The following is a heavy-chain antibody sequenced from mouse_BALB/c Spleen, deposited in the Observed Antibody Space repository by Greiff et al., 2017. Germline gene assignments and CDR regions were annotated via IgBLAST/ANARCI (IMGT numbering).Heavy chain of an antibody. J-gene: IGHJ2*01. CDR1: GFTFSSFG. V-gene: IGHV5-17*02. D-gene: IGHD2-3*01. CDR3: ARDDGNYDYFDY. Sequence: DVKLQESGGGLVQPGGSRKLSCAASGFTFSSFGMHWVRQAPEKGLEWVAYISSGSSTIYYADTVKGRFTISRDNPKNTLFLQMTSLRSEDTAMYYCARDDGNYDYFDYWGQGTTLTVSS. CDR2: ISSGSSTI.